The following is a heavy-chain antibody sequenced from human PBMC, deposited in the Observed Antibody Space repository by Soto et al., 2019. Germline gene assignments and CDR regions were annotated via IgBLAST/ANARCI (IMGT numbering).Heavy chain of an antibody. Sequence: ASVKVSCKASGGTFSSYTISWVRQAPGQGLEWMGRIIPILGIANYAQKFQGRVTITADKSTSTAYMELSSLRSEDTAVYYCARGKNGDWSRVFDYWGQGTLVTVSS. CDR2: IIPILGIA. D-gene: IGHD4-17*01. CDR1: GGTFSSYT. J-gene: IGHJ4*02. V-gene: IGHV1-69*02. CDR3: ARGKNGDWSRVFDY.